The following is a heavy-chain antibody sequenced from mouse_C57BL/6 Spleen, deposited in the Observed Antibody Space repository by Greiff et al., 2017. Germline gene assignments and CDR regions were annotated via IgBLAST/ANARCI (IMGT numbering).Heavy chain of an antibody. J-gene: IGHJ2*01. CDR2: INYDGSST. V-gene: IGHV5-16*01. CDR3: ARKNWDGDFDY. Sequence: EVHLVESEGGLVQPGSSMKLSCTASGFTFSDYYMAWVRQVPEKGLEWVANINYDGSSTYYLDSLKSRFIISRDNAKNILYLQMSSLKSEDTATYYCARKNWDGDFDYWGQGTTLTVSS. D-gene: IGHD4-1*01. CDR1: GFTFSDYY.